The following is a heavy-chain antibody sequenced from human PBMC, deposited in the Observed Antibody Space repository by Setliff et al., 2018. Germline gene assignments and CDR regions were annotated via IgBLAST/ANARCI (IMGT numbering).Heavy chain of an antibody. CDR1: GGSFNSANYY. CDR2: ISSSGSTI. D-gene: IGHD3-3*01. J-gene: IGHJ1*01. Sequence: LSLTCTVSGGSFNSANYYMSWIRQAPGKGLEWVSYISSSGSTIYYADSVKGRFTISRDNAKNSLYLQMNSLRAEDTAVYYCGREEGLQFLEWLSYFQHWGQGTLVTVSS. V-gene: IGHV3-11*04. CDR3: GREEGLQFLEWLSYFQH.